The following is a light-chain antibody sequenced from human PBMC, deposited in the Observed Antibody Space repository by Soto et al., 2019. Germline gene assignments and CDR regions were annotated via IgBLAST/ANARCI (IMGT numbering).Light chain of an antibody. CDR1: QSVGTS. CDR3: QQRTIWPTRDT. CDR2: DAS. Sequence: DIILTQSPATLSLSPGERATLSCRASQSVGTSLAWFQQRPGQAPRLLLSDASTRATGIPARFSGSGSGTDFTRDITGLQPEDVAVYCCQQRTIWPTRDTFGQGTQLALK. V-gene: IGKV3-11*01. J-gene: IGKJ2*01.